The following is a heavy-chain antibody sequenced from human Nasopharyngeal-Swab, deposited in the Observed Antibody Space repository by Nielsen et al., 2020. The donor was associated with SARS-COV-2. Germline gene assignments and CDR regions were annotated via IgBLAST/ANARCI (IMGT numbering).Heavy chain of an antibody. Sequence: GESLKISCAASGFTFSDYYMSWIRQAPGKGLEWVSYISSSGSTIYYADSVKGRFTISRDNAKNSLYLQMNSLRAEDTAVYYCAREVLRFLEWLLPSDAFDIWGQGTMVTVSS. CDR2: ISSSGSTI. V-gene: IGHV3-11*04. CDR1: GFTFSDYY. CDR3: AREVLRFLEWLLPSDAFDI. J-gene: IGHJ3*02. D-gene: IGHD3-3*01.